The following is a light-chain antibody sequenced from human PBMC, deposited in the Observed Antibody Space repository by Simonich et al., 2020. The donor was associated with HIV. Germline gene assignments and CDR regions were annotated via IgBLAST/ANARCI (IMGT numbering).Light chain of an antibody. CDR2: WAS. V-gene: IGKV4-1*01. CDR1: QCVLYSSNNKNY. J-gene: IGKJ4*01. CDR3: QQYYSTPLT. Sequence: DIVMTQSPDSLAVSLGERATINCKSSQCVLYSSNNKNYLAWYQQKPGQPPKLLIYWASTRESGVPDRFSGSGSGTDFTLTISSLQAEDVAVYYCQQYYSTPLTFGGGTKVEI.